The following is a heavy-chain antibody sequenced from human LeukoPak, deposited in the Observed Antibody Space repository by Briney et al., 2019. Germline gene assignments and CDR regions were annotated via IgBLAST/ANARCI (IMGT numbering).Heavy chain of an antibody. V-gene: IGHV4-34*01. D-gene: IGHD3-22*01. CDR2: IYYSGST. J-gene: IGHJ4*02. CDR3: ARLPYYYDSSGYCY. CDR1: GGSFSGYY. Sequence: SETLSLTCAVYGGSFSGYYWSWIRQHPGKGLEWIGSIYYSGSTYYNPSLKSRVTISVDTSKNQFSLKLSSVTAADTAVYYCARLPYYYDSSGYCYWGQGTLVTVSS.